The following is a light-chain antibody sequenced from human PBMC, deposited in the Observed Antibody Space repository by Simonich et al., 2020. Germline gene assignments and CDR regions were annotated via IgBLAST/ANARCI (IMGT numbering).Light chain of an antibody. V-gene: IGLV2-14*03. Sequence: QSALTQPASVSGSPGQSITISCTGTSSDVGGYNYVSWYQQHPGKAPKLMLYDVRNLPSGVSNRFSGSKSGNTASLTISGLQAEDEADYYCSSYTSSSTFWVFGGGTKLTVL. CDR3: SSYTSSSTFWV. CDR1: SSDVGGYNY. J-gene: IGLJ3*02. CDR2: DVR.